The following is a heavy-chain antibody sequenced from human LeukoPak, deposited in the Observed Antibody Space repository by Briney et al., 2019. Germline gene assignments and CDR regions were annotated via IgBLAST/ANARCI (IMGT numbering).Heavy chain of an antibody. D-gene: IGHD3-3*01. V-gene: IGHV3-30*02. CDR3: ARGLHDLWRGHMGY. CDR1: GFTFSSYG. CDR2: IRYDGSNK. J-gene: IGHJ4*02. Sequence: PGGSLRLSCAASGFTFSSYGMHWVRQAPGKGLEWVAFIRYDGSNKYYADSVKGRFTISRDNSKNMVFLQMNSLRAEDTAVYYCARGLHDLWRGHMGYWGQGTLVTVSS.